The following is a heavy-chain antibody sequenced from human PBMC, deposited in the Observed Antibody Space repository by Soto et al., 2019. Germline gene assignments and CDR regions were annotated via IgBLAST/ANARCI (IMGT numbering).Heavy chain of an antibody. Sequence: PGGSLRLSCAASGFTFSSYWMSWVRQAPGKGLEWVANIKQDGSEKYYVDSVKGRFTISRDNAKNSLYLQMNSLRAEDTAVYYCARDARGYIWNPPYYYYYMDVWGKGTTVTVSS. CDR2: IKQDGSEK. D-gene: IGHD3-3*01. CDR3: ARDARGYIWNPPYYYYYMDV. J-gene: IGHJ6*03. CDR1: GFTFSSYW. V-gene: IGHV3-7*01.